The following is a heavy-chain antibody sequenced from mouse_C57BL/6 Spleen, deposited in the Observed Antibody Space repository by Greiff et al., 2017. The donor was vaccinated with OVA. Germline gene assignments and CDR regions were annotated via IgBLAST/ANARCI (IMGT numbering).Heavy chain of an antibody. Sequence: EVKLLESGPGLVKPSQSLSLTCSVTGYSITSGYYWNWIRQFPGNKLEWMGYISYDGSNNYNPSLKNRISITRDTSKNQFFLTLNSVTTEDTATYYCASPITTVVGDWYFGVWGTGPTVTVSS. CDR3: ASPITTVVGDWYFGV. D-gene: IGHD1-1*01. V-gene: IGHV3-6*01. CDR2: ISYDGSN. CDR1: GYSITSGYY. J-gene: IGHJ1*03.